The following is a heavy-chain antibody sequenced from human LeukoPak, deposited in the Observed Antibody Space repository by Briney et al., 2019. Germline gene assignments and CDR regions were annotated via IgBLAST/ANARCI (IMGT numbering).Heavy chain of an antibody. D-gene: IGHD6-19*01. J-gene: IGHJ4*02. CDR3: ARDLYSRGWYLRFDY. Sequence: SVKLFCKASGGTFSSYAISWVRQAPGQGLEWMGRITPIFGTTKYAQKFQGRVTIATDESTSTAYMELSSLRSEDTAVYYCARDLYSRGWYLRFDYWGQGTLVTVSS. V-gene: IGHV1-69*05. CDR1: GGTFSSYA. CDR2: ITPIFGTT.